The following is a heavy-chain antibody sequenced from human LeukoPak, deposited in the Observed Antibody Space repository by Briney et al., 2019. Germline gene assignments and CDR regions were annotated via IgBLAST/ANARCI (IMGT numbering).Heavy chain of an antibody. CDR3: AKDHYYDSSGYYYGDY. J-gene: IGHJ4*02. V-gene: IGHV3-23*01. CDR1: GFTFSSYA. D-gene: IGHD3-22*01. Sequence: PGGSLRLPCAASGFTFSSYAMSWVRQAPGKGLEWVSAISGSGGSTYYADSVKGRFTISRDNSKNTLYLQMNSLRAEDTAVYYCAKDHYYDSSGYYYGDYWGQGTLVTVSS. CDR2: ISGSGGST.